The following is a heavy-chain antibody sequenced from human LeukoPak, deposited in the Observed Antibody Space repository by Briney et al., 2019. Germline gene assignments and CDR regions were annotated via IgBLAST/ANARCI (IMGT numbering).Heavy chain of an antibody. V-gene: IGHV3-30*01. CDR1: GFTFSSYA. J-gene: IGHJ4*02. CDR3: ARSDIVVVPAALDY. D-gene: IGHD2-2*01. CDR2: ISYDGSNK. Sequence: RGSLRLSCAASGFTFSSYAMHWVRQAPGKGLEWVAVISYDGSNKYYADSVKGRFTISRDNSKNTLYLQMNSLRAEDTAVYYCARSDIVVVPAALDYWGQGTLVTVSS.